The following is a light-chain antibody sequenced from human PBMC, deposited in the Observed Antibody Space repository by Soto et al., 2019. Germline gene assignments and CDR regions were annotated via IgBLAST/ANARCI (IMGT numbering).Light chain of an antibody. Sequence: EIVLTQSPATLSVSPGERATLSCRASQSARSNLAWYQQKPGQAPRLLIYGASSRATGIPDRFSGSGSGIDFTLTISRLEPEDFAVYYCQQYGSSPKTFGQGTKVDNK. V-gene: IGKV3-20*01. CDR2: GAS. J-gene: IGKJ1*01. CDR1: QSARSN. CDR3: QQYGSSPKT.